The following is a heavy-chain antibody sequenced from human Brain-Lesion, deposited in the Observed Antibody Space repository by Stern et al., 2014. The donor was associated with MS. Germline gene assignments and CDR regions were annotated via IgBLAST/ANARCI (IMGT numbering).Heavy chain of an antibody. D-gene: IGHD5-18*01. CDR3: ASGYRIFDY. CDR1: GGSISSGSDY. Sequence: VQLVESGPGLVKPSQTLSLTCTVSGGSISSGSDYWSWIRQPVGKGREWIGRIHPSGSAFYTPSLKSRVTISTDTSMNQFSLELNSATAADTAIYYCASGYRIFDYWGQGSLVTVSS. J-gene: IGHJ4*02. CDR2: IHPSGSA. V-gene: IGHV4-61*02.